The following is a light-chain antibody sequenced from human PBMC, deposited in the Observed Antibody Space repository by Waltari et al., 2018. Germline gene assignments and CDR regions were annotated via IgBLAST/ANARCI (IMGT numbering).Light chain of an antibody. V-gene: IGKV2-40*01. CDR3: MQRLEFPYT. Sequence: EIVMTQTPLSLPATPGDPASISCRSSQSLINSDDGYTYLDWFLQKPGQSPPLLIYTLAYRGSRVPGRFSGTGSGSNFSLEISRVEAEDVGIYYCMQRLEFPYTFGQGTRLDMK. CDR2: TLA. J-gene: IGKJ2*01. CDR1: QSLINSDDGYTY.